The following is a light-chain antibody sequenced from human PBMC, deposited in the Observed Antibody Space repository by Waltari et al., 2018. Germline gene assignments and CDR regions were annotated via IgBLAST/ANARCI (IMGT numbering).Light chain of an antibody. CDR2: DAS. CDR1: QSVSSY. CDR3: QLRSNWPPYT. V-gene: IGKV3-11*01. J-gene: IGKJ2*01. Sequence: DIVLTQSPATLSLSPGERAHLSCRASQSVSSYLAWYQQKPGQAPRLLIYDASNRATGIPARFSGSGSGTDFTLTVSSLEPEDFAVYYCQLRSNWPPYTFGQGTKLEIK.